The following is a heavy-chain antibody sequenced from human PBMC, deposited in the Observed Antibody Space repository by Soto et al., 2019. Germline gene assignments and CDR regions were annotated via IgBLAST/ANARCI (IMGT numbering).Heavy chain of an antibody. D-gene: IGHD2-2*01. V-gene: IGHV1-69*01. CDR2: IIPSFGTA. CDR3: ASGRYCSSTSCYRMPSSSWVN. Sequence: QVQLVQSGAEVKKPGSSVKVSCKASGGTFSSYAISWVRQAPGQGLEWMGGIIPSFGTANYAQKFQGRVTITADESTSTAYMELSSLRSEDTAVYYCASGRYCSSTSCYRMPSSSWVNWGQGTLVTVSS. J-gene: IGHJ4*02. CDR1: GGTFSSYA.